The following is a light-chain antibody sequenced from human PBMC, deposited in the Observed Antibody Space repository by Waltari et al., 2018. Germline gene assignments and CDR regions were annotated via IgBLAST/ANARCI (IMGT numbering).Light chain of an antibody. Sequence: DIQMTQSPSSLSASVGDRVTITCQASQDISNHLNWYQQKPGKAPKLLIYDASNLETGVPSRFSGSGSGTDFTFTISSLQPEDIATYYFCQQYDNLPYTFGQGTKLEIK. CDR2: DAS. CDR1: QDISNH. J-gene: IGKJ2*01. CDR3: QQYDNLPYT. V-gene: IGKV1-33*01.